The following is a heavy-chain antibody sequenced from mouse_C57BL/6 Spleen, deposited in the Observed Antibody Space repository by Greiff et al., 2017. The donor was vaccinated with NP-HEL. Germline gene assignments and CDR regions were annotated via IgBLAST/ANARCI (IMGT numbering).Heavy chain of an antibody. V-gene: IGHV1-72*01. CDR3: ARSGILATSYGSSYSFAY. Sequence: QVQLQQPGAELVKPGASVKLSCKASGYTFTSYWMHWVKQRPGRGLEWIGRIDPNSGGTKYNEKFKSKATLTVDKPSSTAYMQLSSLTSEDSAVYYWARSGILATSYGSSYSFAYWGQGTLVTVSA. D-gene: IGHD1-1*01. CDR2: IDPNSGGT. CDR1: GYTFTSYW. J-gene: IGHJ3*01.